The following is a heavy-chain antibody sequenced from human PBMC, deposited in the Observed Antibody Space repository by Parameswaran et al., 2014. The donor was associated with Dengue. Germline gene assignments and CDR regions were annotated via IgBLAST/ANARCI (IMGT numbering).Heavy chain of an antibody. Sequence: VRQAPGKGLEWIGEINHSGSTNYNPSLKSRVTISVDTSKNQFSLKLSSVTAADTAVYYCARVGYDILTGWVNPLDGMDVWGQGTTVTVSS. J-gene: IGHJ6*02. CDR3: ARVGYDILTGWVNPLDGMDV. V-gene: IGHV4-34*01. D-gene: IGHD3-9*01. CDR2: INHSGST.